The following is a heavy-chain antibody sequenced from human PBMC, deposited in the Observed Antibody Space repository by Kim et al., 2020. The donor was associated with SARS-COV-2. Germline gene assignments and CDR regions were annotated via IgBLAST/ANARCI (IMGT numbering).Heavy chain of an antibody. CDR2: ISSSASYT. V-gene: IGHV3-11*03. J-gene: IGHJ4*01. CDR1: GFTFSDSF. CDR3: ARTGYCNGGICYSYYFD. Sequence: GSLRLSCVASGFTFSDSFMSWIRQAPGKGLEWVSYISSSASYTNYADSVKGRFTISRDNAKDSLYLQMNSLRAEDTAVYYCARTGYCNGGICYSYYFD. D-gene: IGHD2-15*01.